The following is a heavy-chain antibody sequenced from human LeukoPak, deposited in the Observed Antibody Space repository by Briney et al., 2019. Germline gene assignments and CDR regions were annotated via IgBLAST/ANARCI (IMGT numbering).Heavy chain of an antibody. Sequence: WASVKVSCKASGFTFTSYDINWVRQASGQGLEWMGWMNPNNGNTGYAQKFQGRVTMTRDTSINTAYMELRGLRSEGTAVYYCVRDGEGAAISVNYWFDPWGQGTLVTVSS. CDR2: MNPNNGNT. CDR3: VRDGEGAAISVNYWFDP. D-gene: IGHD2-2*02. V-gene: IGHV1-8*01. CDR1: GFTFTSYD. J-gene: IGHJ5*02.